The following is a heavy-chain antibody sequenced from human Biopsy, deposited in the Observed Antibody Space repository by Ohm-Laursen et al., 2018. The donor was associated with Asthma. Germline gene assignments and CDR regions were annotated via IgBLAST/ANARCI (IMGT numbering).Heavy chain of an antibody. V-gene: IGHV1-69*13. Sequence: ASVKVSCKSLGGTFNTYVIGWVRQAPGQGLEWMGGINSVFGTTTYPQKFQDRVTITADDFTSTVYMELSSLRSEDTAVYYCARKAGSCISRACYSLDFWGQGTLVTVSS. CDR3: ARKAGSCISRACYSLDF. D-gene: IGHD2-15*01. J-gene: IGHJ4*02. CDR1: GGTFNTYV. CDR2: INSVFGTT.